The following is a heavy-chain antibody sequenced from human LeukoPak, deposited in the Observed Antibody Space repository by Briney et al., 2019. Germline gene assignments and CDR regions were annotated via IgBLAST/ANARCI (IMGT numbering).Heavy chain of an antibody. Sequence: SETLSLTCTVSGGSISSSSYYWGWIRQPPGKGLEWIGSIYYSGSTYYNPSLKSRVTISVDTSKNQFSLKLSSVTAADTAVYYCARHPFRNYAPEVDYWGQGTLVTVSS. D-gene: IGHD1-7*01. V-gene: IGHV4-39*01. CDR3: ARHPFRNYAPEVDY. CDR1: GGSISSSSYY. J-gene: IGHJ4*02. CDR2: IYYSGST.